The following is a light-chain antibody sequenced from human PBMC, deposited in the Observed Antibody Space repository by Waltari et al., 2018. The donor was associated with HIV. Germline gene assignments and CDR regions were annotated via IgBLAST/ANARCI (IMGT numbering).Light chain of an antibody. J-gene: IGLJ1*01. CDR1: SSAVGNYNV. CDR3: CSYAGSSTHV. CDR2: EVS. Sequence: QSALTQPASVSGSPGQSITISCTGTSSAVGNYNVVSWYQQHPGKAPKLMIYEVSKRPSGVSNRFSGSKSGNTASLTISGLQAEDEADYYCCSYAGSSTHVFGTGTKVTVL. V-gene: IGLV2-23*02.